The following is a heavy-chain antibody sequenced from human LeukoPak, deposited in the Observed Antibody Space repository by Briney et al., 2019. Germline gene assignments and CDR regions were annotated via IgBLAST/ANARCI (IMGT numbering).Heavy chain of an antibody. V-gene: IGHV4-59*01. D-gene: IGHD3-10*01. CDR1: GGLITNFY. J-gene: IGHJ5*02. CDR3: ARDGGPSYYGSGTYYNWFDP. Sequence: RPSETLSLTCTVSGGLITNFYWSWIRQPPGKGLGWIGYIFYSGSTNYNPSLKSRVTILIDTSRNQFSLKLSSMTAADTAVYYCARDGGPSYYGSGTYYNWFDPWGQGTLVTVSP. CDR2: IFYSGST.